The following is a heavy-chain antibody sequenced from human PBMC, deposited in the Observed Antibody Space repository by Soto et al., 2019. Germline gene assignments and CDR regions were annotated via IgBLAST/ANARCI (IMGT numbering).Heavy chain of an antibody. CDR1: DGAIRVPCYS. CDR2: SYYSGTS. CDR3: TRRYNWNDYYFDP. V-gene: IGHV4-39*02. D-gene: IGHD1-20*01. J-gene: IGHJ5*02. Sequence: SETLALTCTVSDGAIRVPCYSSTWNRQTPGKGLEWVASSYYSGTSYFNPALKGRVTISVDTSTNHFCLGLTSVTAAATAVYYCTRRYNWNDYYFDPWGKGTVVGVS.